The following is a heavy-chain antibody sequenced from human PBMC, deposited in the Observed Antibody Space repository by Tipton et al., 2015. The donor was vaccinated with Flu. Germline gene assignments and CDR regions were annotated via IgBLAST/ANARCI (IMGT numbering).Heavy chain of an antibody. CDR3: AAGHCSSTSCFYFNY. CDR1: GGSVSSGTYY. V-gene: IGHV4-61*01. D-gene: IGHD2-2*01. Sequence: GLVKPSETLSLTCTVSGGSVSSGTYYWNWIQQPPGKGLEWIGYIYYTGNTNYSPSLKSRATISLDTSKNQFSLRLTSVTAADTAIYFCAAGHCSSTSCFYFNYWGQGTLVPVSS. CDR2: IYYTGNT. J-gene: IGHJ4*02.